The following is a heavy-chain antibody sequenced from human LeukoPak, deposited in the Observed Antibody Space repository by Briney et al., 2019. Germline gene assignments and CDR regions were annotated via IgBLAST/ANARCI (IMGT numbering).Heavy chain of an antibody. Sequence: GSLRLSCTASGFTFGDYAMSWIRQAPGKGLEWIGYIYYSGSTNYNPSLKSRVTISVDTSKNQFSLKLSSVTAADTAVYYCARVYYDFWSGLSHFDYWGQGTLVTVSS. CDR1: GFTFGDYA. D-gene: IGHD3-3*01. V-gene: IGHV4-59*01. J-gene: IGHJ4*02. CDR3: ARVYYDFWSGLSHFDY. CDR2: IYYSGST.